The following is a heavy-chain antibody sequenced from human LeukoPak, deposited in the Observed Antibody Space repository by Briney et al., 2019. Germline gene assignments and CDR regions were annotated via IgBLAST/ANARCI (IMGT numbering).Heavy chain of an antibody. CDR3: AKAPYYGSGSYFDY. CDR1: GFTFDDYA. CDR2: ISWNSGSI. V-gene: IGHV3-9*01. Sequence: GGSLRLSCAASGFTFDDYAMHWARQAPGKGLEWVSGISWNSGSIGYADSVKGRFTISRDNAKNSLYLQMNSLRAEDTALYYCAKAPYYGSGSYFDYWGQGTLVTVPS. D-gene: IGHD3-10*01. J-gene: IGHJ4*02.